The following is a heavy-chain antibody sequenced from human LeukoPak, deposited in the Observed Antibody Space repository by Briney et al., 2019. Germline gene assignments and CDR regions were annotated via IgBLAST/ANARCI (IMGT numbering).Heavy chain of an antibody. CDR3: ARDVVLAAATVPFDY. J-gene: IGHJ4*02. CDR2: ISGSRDNT. D-gene: IGHD2-2*01. Sequence: PGGSLRFSCAASGLTLSVYAMSWVRQAPGKGLEWVSGISGSRDNTYYADSVKGRFTISRDNSKNTLYLQMNSLRAEDTAVYYCARDVVLAAATVPFDYWGQGTLVTVSS. V-gene: IGHV3-23*01. CDR1: GLTLSVYA.